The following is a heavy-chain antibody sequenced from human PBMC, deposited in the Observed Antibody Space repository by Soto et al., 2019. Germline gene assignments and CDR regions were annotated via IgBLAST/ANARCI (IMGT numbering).Heavy chain of an antibody. Sequence: QVQLVESGGGVVQPGRSLRLSCAASGFTFSSYGMHWVRQAPGKGLEWVAVIWYDGSNKYYADSVKGRFTISRDNSKNTLYLQMNSLRAEDRAVYYCARTCDYVWGSYRHNWFDPWGQGTLVTVSS. V-gene: IGHV3-33*01. J-gene: IGHJ5*02. CDR3: ARTCDYVWGSYRHNWFDP. CDR1: GFTFSSYG. D-gene: IGHD3-16*02. CDR2: IWYDGSNK.